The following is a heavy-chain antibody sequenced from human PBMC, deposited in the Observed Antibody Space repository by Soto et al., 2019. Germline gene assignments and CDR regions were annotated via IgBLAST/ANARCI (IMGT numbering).Heavy chain of an antibody. CDR1: RFTFRNFA. V-gene: IGHV3-23*01. D-gene: IGHD3-9*01. CDR2: ISRSSDDT. CDR3: GKDIYNFDWLLFDY. J-gene: IGHJ4*02. Sequence: EVQLLESGGGLVQPGGSLRLFCAASRFTFRNFAMSWVRQAPGKGLEWVSGISRSSDDTFYADSVKGRFTIFRDNSKNTLYLQMNSLRAEDTAIYYCGKDIYNFDWLLFDYWGQGTLVTVSS.